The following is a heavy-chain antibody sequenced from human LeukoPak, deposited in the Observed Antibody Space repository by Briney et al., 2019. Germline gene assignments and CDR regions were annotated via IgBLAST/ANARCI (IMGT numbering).Heavy chain of an antibody. CDR2: ISAFNGNT. CDR1: GYIFNSYG. J-gene: IGHJ4*02. Sequence: GASVKVSCKASGYIFNSYGISWVRQALGQGLEWMGWISAFNGNTNYAQKFQGRVTMTTGTSTNTAYMELRSLSSDDTAVYFCARDPVGANGVFDYWGQGTLVTVSS. CDR3: ARDPVGANGVFDY. V-gene: IGHV1-18*01. D-gene: IGHD1-26*01.